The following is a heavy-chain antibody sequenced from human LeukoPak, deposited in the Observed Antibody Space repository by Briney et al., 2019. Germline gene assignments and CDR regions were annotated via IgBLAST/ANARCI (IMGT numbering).Heavy chain of an antibody. V-gene: IGHV4-34*01. J-gene: IGHJ4*02. D-gene: IGHD3-22*01. CDR1: GGSFSGYY. CDR3: ASRYYDSSGYYADY. Sequence: PSETLSLTCAVYGGSFSGYYWSWIRQPPGKGLEWIGEINHSGSTNYNPSLKSRVTISVDTSKNQFSLKLSSVTAADTAVYYCASRYYDSSGYYADYWGQGTLVTVSS. CDR2: INHSGST.